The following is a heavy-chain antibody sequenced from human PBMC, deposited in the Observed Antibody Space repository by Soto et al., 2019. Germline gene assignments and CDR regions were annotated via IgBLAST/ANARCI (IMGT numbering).Heavy chain of an antibody. CDR1: GGSITSSSYY. J-gene: IGHJ5*02. CDR3: ATQEVGGSYVYTFDP. D-gene: IGHD1-26*01. Sequence: QLHLRESGPGLVKPSETLSLTCTVSGGSITSSSYYWGWIRQPPGKGLEWIGSIYYSERTYYNPSLKRRVPIRVDTFKTQFSLKLRSVTAADTAVYYCATQEVGGSYVYTFDPWGQGTLVTVSS. CDR2: IYYSERT. V-gene: IGHV4-39*01.